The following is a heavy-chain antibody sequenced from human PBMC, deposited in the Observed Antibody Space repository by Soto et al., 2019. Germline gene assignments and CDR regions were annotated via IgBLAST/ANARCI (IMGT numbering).Heavy chain of an antibody. V-gene: IGHV4-34*02. Sequence: QVQLQQWGAGLLKPSETLSLTCAVYGGSFSGYYWSWIRQPPGKGLEWIGEINHSGSTNYNPSLKSRVTISVDTSKNQFSLSLSSVTAADTAVYYCARALIVTTITSYYYGMDAWGQGTTVTVSS. D-gene: IGHD5-12*01. CDR1: GGSFSGYY. CDR3: ARALIVTTITSYYYGMDA. CDR2: INHSGST. J-gene: IGHJ6*02.